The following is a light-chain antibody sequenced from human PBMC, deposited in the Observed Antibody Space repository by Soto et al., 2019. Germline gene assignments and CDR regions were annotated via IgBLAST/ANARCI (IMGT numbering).Light chain of an antibody. CDR2: DAS. J-gene: IGKJ5*01. V-gene: IGKV1-33*01. CDR1: HDIKKY. Sequence: DIQMTQSTSSLSASVGDRVTITCQASHDIKKYLNWYQEKPGKAPKLLIYDASNLQTGVPSRFSGSGSGTHFTFTISSLQPEDIVTYYCQRYDSLPPPFGQGTRLHIK. CDR3: QRYDSLPPP.